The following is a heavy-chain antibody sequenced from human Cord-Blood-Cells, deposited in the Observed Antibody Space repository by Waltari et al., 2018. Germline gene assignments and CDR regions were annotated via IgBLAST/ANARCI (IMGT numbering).Heavy chain of an antibody. Sequence: QVQLQESGPGLVKPSETLSLTCTVSGGSISSYYWSWIRQPPGKGLEWIGYIYYSGRTNYNPSRKSRVTISVDTSKNQFSLKLSSVTAADTAVYYCARGNDILTGYFDYWGQGTLVTVSS. CDR2: IYYSGRT. V-gene: IGHV4-59*01. J-gene: IGHJ4*02. CDR3: ARGNDILTGYFDY. CDR1: GGSISSYY. D-gene: IGHD3-9*01.